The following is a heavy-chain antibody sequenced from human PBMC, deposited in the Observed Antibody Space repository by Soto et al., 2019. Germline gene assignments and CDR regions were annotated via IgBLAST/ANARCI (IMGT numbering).Heavy chain of an antibody. Sequence: GGSLRLSCAASGFTFSSYAMSWVRQAPGKGLEWVSAISGSGGSTYYADSVKGRFTISRDNSKNTLYLQMNSLRAEDTAVYYCAKDQGYCSGGSCYGLNYFDYWGQGTLVTVSS. CDR2: ISGSGGST. V-gene: IGHV3-23*01. J-gene: IGHJ4*02. D-gene: IGHD2-15*01. CDR1: GFTFSSYA. CDR3: AKDQGYCSGGSCYGLNYFDY.